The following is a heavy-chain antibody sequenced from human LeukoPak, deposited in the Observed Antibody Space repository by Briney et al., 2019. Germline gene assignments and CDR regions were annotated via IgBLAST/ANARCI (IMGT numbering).Heavy chain of an antibody. J-gene: IGHJ6*03. CDR2: IIPMFGTA. CDR1: GGTFSNYD. CDR3: VRGTYSVYELGSYMDV. Sequence: VASVKVSCKASGGTFSNYDISWVRQAPGQGLEWMGGIIPMFGTANYAQKFRDRVTITADKSTTTAYLELSSLRSDDTAVYYCVRGTYSVYELGSYMDVWGKGTTVTVSS. D-gene: IGHD5/OR15-5a*01. V-gene: IGHV1-69*06.